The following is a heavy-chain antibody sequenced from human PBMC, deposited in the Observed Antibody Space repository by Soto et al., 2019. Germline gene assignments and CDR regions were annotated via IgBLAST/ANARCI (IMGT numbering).Heavy chain of an antibody. CDR1: GASTSGYF. V-gene: IGHV4-59*01. CDR3: ARDQYDFRSGSYYYAMEV. J-gene: IGHJ6*02. Sequence: SETLSLTCTVSGASTSGYFWTWIRQPPGKGLEWIGYFYGGSTNYNPSLKSRATISMAPSKNHFSLNLMSVTAADTAVYYCARDQYDFRSGSYYYAMEVWGQGTKVTVSS. CDR2: FYGGST. D-gene: IGHD3-3*01.